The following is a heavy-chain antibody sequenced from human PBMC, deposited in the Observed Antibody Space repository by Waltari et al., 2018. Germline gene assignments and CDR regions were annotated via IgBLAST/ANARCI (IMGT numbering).Heavy chain of an antibody. CDR3: ARTIAVASTWYFDL. CDR2: IYSAGST. V-gene: IGHV3-53*01. J-gene: IGHJ2*01. D-gene: IGHD6-19*01. CDR1: GFTVISNY. Sequence: EVHLVESGGGLIQPGGSLRLSCAASGFTVISNYMTWVRQAPGKGLEWVSVIYSAGSTYYADSVKGRCTISRDNSNNTVYLQMSGLRAADTAVYYCARTIAVASTWYFDLWGRGTLVTVSS.